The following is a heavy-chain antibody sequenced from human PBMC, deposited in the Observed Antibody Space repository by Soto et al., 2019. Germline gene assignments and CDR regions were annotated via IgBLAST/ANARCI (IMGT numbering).Heavy chain of an antibody. CDR3: AREGYYYVSLCCSPPRFDVMGF. D-gene: IGHD3-10*02. CDR1: GYTFTSYG. Sequence: ASVKVSCKASGYTFTSYGISWVRQAPGQGLEWLGWISAYNDNTNYAQKLQGRVTLTTDTSTSTAYMELRNLRSDDTAVYFCAREGYYYVSLCCSPPRFDVMGFCGQGSSVTGS. V-gene: IGHV1-18*01. CDR2: ISAYNDNT. J-gene: IGHJ6*02.